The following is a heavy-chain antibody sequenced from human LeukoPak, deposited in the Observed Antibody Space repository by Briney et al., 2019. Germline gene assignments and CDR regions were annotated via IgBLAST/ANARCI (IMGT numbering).Heavy chain of an antibody. CDR1: GGSISGYY. Sequence: SETLSLTCTVSGGSISGYYWSWIRQPPGKGLEWIGYTYYSGSTYYNPSLKSRVTISVDTSKNQFSLKLNSVTAADTAVYYCARDEMGDVWGQGTTITVSS. D-gene: IGHD2-8*01. V-gene: IGHV4-59*01. CDR2: TYYSGST. CDR3: ARDEMGDV. J-gene: IGHJ6*02.